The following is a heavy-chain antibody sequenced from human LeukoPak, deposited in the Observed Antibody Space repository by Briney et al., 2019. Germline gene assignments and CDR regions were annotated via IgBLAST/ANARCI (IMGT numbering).Heavy chain of an antibody. D-gene: IGHD4-17*01. CDR3: VRDESAVPTFRFDY. V-gene: IGHV3-7*01. CDR2: IKEDGSQK. Sequence: PGGSLRLSCVVSGFSFSNYWMSWVRQAPGKGLEWVGHIKEDGSQKNYVGSVKGRFTISRDNAKNSLYLEMNSLRAEDTAAYYCVRDESAVPTFRFDYWGQGTLVAVSS. CDR1: GFSFSNYW. J-gene: IGHJ4*02.